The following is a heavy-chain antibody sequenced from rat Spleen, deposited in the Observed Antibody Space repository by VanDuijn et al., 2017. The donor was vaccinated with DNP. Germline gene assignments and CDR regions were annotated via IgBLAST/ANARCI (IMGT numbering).Heavy chain of an antibody. J-gene: IGHJ4*01. CDR3: TTDSNYRYEAYAMDA. CDR2: ITNSGGST. Sequence: EVQLVESGGGLVQPGRSLKLSCAASGFTFSNYGMAWVRQAPTKGLEWVASITNSGGSTYYRDSVKGRFTISRDNAKSTLYLQMDSLRSEDTATYYYTTDSNYRYEAYAMDAWGQETSVTVSS. CDR1: GFTFSNYG. V-gene: IGHV5-27*01. D-gene: IGHD1-2*01.